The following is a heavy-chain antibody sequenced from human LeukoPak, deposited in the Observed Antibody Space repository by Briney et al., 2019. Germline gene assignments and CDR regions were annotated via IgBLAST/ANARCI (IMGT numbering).Heavy chain of an antibody. J-gene: IGHJ4*02. CDR1: RFTFSSYT. CDR2: IIGSGSST. V-gene: IGHV3-23*01. D-gene: IGHD6-25*01. CDR3: AKGKRLLDY. Sequence: GRSLRLSCAVSRFTFSSYTMTWVRQAPGKGLEWISCIIGSGSSTYYADSVKGRFTISRDNFQNTLYLQMNSLRAEDTAVYYCAKGKRLLDYWGQGTLVTVSS.